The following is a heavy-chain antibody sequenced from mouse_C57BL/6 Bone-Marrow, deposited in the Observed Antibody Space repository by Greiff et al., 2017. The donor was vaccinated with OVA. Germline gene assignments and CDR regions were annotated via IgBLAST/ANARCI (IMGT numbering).Heavy chain of an antibody. V-gene: IGHV1-18*01. CDR1: GYKFTDYN. J-gene: IGHJ1*03. CDR2: INHNNGGT. D-gene: IGHD2-4*01. CDR3: ARFYDYYV. Sequence: EVQLQQSGPELVKPGASVKIPCKASGYKFTDYNMDWVKQSNRKSLEWIGDINHNNGGTIYNQKFKGKATLTVDKSSSTAYMELRSLTSEDTAVYYCARFYDYYVWGTVTTVTVSS.